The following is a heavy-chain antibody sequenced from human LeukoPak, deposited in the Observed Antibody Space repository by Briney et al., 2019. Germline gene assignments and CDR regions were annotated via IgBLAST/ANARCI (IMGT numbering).Heavy chain of an antibody. CDR1: GFTFSSYG. V-gene: IGHV3-23*01. D-gene: IGHD4-23*01. CDR3: AKDLLYGGNSDY. Sequence: GGSLRLSWAASGFTFSSYGMSWVRQAPGKGLEWGSAISGSGGSTYYPDSVKGRFTISRDNSKNTLYLQMNSLRAEDTAVYYCAKDLLYGGNSDYWGQGTLVTVSS. J-gene: IGHJ4*02. CDR2: ISGSGGST.